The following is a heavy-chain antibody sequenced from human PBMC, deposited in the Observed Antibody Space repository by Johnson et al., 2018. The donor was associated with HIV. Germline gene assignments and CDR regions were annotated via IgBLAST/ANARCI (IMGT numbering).Heavy chain of an antibody. V-gene: IGHV3-30*03. Sequence: QVRLVESGGGGVQPGRSLRLSCAASGFSFSDYGMHWLRQAPGKGLEWVAVISDDGTNTDYADAVKGRFTISRDNSKNTLYLQMNSLRVEDTAVYYCARLEDRGRGAFDIWGQGTMVTVSS. CDR3: ARLEDRGRGAFDI. CDR1: GFSFSDYG. D-gene: IGHD3-10*01. CDR2: ISDDGTNT. J-gene: IGHJ3*02.